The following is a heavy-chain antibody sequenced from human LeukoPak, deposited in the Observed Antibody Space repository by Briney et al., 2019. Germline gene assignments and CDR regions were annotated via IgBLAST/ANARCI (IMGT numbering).Heavy chain of an antibody. J-gene: IGHJ4*02. CDR1: GCTFSSYS. CDR3: ARATTVVTLVGGY. D-gene: IGHD4-23*01. V-gene: IGHV3-48*04. Sequence: GGSLRLSCASSGCTFSSYSMNWVRQAPGKGLEWVSYISGSSSTIYYADSVKGRFTISRDNAKNSLYLQMISLRAEDTAVYYCARATTVVTLVGGYWGQGTVVTVSS. CDR2: ISGSSSTI.